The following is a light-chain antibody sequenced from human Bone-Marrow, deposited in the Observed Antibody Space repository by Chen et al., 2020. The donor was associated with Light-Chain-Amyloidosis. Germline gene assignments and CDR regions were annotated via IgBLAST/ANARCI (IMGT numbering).Light chain of an antibody. CDR2: EDD. CDR3: QSYQGSSQGV. J-gene: IGLJ3*02. V-gene: IGLV6-57*01. CDR1: SGSIATNY. Sequence: FMLSQPHSVAESPGKTGIISCTRSSGSIATNYVQWYQQRPGSSPTTVIYEDDQRPSAVPDRFSGSIDRSSNSASLTFSGLKTEDEADYYCQSYQGSSQGVFGGGTKLTVL.